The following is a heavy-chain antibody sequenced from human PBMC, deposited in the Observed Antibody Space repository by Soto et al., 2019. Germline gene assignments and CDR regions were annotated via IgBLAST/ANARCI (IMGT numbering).Heavy chain of an antibody. Sequence: SGPTLVNPTQTLTLTCSFSGFSLSTSAVGVGWIRQPPGKALEWLALIYWDGDKRYSPSLKSRLTITKETSKNQVVLTMTNMDPVDTATYFCVHSRGSPQYYYYYSLDVWGQGTTVTVSS. CDR3: VHSRGSPQYYYYYSLDV. J-gene: IGHJ6*02. V-gene: IGHV2-5*02. CDR1: GFSLSTSAVG. D-gene: IGHD1-26*01. CDR2: IYWDGDK.